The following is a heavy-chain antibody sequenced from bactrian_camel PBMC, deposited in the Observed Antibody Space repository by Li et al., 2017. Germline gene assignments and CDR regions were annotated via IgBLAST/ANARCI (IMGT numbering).Heavy chain of an antibody. V-gene: IGHV3S40*01. CDR2: INSIDGST. CDR3: AADFFPFKGGAASLAPMCLNGLEYRH. J-gene: IGHJ4*01. CDR1: GFAASRHA. D-gene: IGHD4*01. Sequence: VQLVESGGGLAQPGGSLKLSCAASGFAASRHAMSWVRQAPGKGLEWVSQINSIDGSTYYANSVKGRFTISEDSAENTMYLQMENLKSEDTGMYYCAADFFPFKGGAASLAPMCLNGLEYRHRGQGTQVTVS.